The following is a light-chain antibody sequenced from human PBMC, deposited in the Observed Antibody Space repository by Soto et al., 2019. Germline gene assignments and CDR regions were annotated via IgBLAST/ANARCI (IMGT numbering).Light chain of an antibody. J-gene: IGLJ3*02. CDR1: SSDVGAYNY. CDR3: ASFTSSSTWV. Sequence: QSALTQPASVSGSPGQSITISCTGTSSDVGAYNYVYWYQQHPGKAPKVMIHEVSKRPSGVSNRFSGSKSGTTASLTISGLQAEDEADYSCASFTSSSTWVFGGGTKLTVL. CDR2: EVS. V-gene: IGLV2-14*01.